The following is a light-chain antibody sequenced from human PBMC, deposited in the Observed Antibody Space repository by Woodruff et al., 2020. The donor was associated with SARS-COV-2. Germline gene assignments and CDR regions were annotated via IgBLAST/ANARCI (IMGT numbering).Light chain of an antibody. J-gene: IGLJ1*01. V-gene: IGLV2-14*01. CDR2: EVN. Sequence: VIYEVNNRPSGMSHRFSGSKSGTTASLTISGLQAEDEGDYYCSSYTGNTTPYIFGPGTKVTVL. CDR3: SSYTGNTTPYI.